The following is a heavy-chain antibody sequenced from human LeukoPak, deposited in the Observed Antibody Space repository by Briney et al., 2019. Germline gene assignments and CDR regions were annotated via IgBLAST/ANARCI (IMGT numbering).Heavy chain of an antibody. V-gene: IGHV1-18*04. Sequence: ASVKVSCKASGYTFTGYYMHWLRQAPGQGLEWMGWISANNNNTDNVQKLQGRVTMTTDTSTSTAYMELRSLRSDDTAVYYCARALYHTFDYWGQGTLVTVSS. J-gene: IGHJ4*02. D-gene: IGHD2-2*01. CDR3: ARALYHTFDY. CDR1: GYTFTGYY. CDR2: ISANNNNT.